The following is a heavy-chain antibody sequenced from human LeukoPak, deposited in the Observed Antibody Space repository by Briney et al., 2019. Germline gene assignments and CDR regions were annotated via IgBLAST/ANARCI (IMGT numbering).Heavy chain of an antibody. CDR2: IYHSGST. CDR3: ASSYYYDSSGYRFQH. V-gene: IGHV4-30-2*01. D-gene: IGHD3-22*01. Sequence: PSQTLSLTCAVSGGSISSGGYSWSWIRQPPGKGLEWIGYIYHSGSTYYNPSLKSRVTISVDPSKNQFSLTLSSVTAADTAVYYCASSYYYDSSGYRFQHWGQGTLVTVSS. CDR1: GGSISSGGYS. J-gene: IGHJ1*01.